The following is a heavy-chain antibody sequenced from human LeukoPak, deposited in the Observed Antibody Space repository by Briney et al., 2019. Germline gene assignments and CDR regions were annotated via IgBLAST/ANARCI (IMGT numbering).Heavy chain of an antibody. D-gene: IGHD3-16*02. Sequence: SETLSLTCTVSGYSISSGYYWGWIRQPPGKGLEWIGSIYHSGSTYYNPSLKSRVTISVDTSKNQFSLKLSSVTAADTAVYYCARGPRSVAVGGVIAPFDYWGRGTLVTVSS. CDR3: ARGPRSVAVGGVIAPFDY. J-gene: IGHJ4*02. CDR1: GYSISSGYY. V-gene: IGHV4-38-2*02. CDR2: IYHSGST.